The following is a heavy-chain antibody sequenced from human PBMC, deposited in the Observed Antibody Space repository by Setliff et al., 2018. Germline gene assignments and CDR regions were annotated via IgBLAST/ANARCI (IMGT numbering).Heavy chain of an antibody. V-gene: IGHV4-39*01. CDR1: SGSISSDNYY. CDR2: LSYNGNA. Sequence: SETLSLTCTVSSGSISSDNYYWGWIRQPPGKGLEWIGTLSYNGNAYYTPSLKSRVTISIDTSKSQFSLKLSSVTATDTAVYYCARHTIAMSTIISYFDYWGQGTLVTVSS. J-gene: IGHJ4*02. CDR3: ARHTIAMSTIISYFDY. D-gene: IGHD3-10*01.